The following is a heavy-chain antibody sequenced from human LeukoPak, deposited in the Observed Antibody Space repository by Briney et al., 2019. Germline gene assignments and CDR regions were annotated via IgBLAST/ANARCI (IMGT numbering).Heavy chain of an antibody. CDR1: GFTVSSNY. CDR2: IYSGGST. V-gene: IGHV3-53*01. D-gene: IGHD6-13*01. J-gene: IGHJ4*02. Sequence: PGGSLRVSCAASGFTVSSNYMSWVRQAPGKGLEWVSVIYSGGSTYYGESVKGRFSISRDNSKNTLYLQMNSLRAEDTAVYYCARGEAAAGTVWGDWGQGTLVTVSS. CDR3: ARGEAAAGTVWGD.